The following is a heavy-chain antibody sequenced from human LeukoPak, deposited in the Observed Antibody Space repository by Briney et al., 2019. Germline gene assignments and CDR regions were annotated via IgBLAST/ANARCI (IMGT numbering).Heavy chain of an antibody. J-gene: IGHJ4*02. CDR2: IYYSGST. D-gene: IGHD3-22*01. Sequence: SGTLSLTCTVSGGSISSSNYYWGWIRQPPGKGLEWIGSIYYSGSTYYNPSLKSRVTISVDTSKNQFSLKLSSVTAADTAVYYCARYYDSSGYSYYFDYWGQGTLVTVSS. CDR3: ARYYDSSGYSYYFDY. CDR1: GGSISSSNYY. V-gene: IGHV4-39*01.